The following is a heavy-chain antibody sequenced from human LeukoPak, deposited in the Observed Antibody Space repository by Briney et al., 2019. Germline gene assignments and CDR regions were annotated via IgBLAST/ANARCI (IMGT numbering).Heavy chain of an antibody. D-gene: IGHD3-10*01. CDR3: ARGWYYYGSGSYRFDP. CDR1: GFTFSSYS. J-gene: IGHJ5*02. Sequence: GSLRLSCAASGFTFSSYSMNWVRQPPGKWLEWIGEINHSGSTNYNPSLKSRVTISVDTSKNQFSLKLSSVTAADTAVYYCARGWYYYGSGSYRFDPWGQGTLVTVSS. V-gene: IGHV4-34*01. CDR2: INHSGST.